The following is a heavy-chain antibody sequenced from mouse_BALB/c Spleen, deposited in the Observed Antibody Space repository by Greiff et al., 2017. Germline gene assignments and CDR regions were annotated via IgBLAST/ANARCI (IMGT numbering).Heavy chain of an antibody. V-gene: IGHV1S16*01. D-gene: IGHD2-12*01. CDR3: TIYSYDSEGYYFDY. Sequence: VQLQQSGADLVKPGASVKLSCKASGYTFTSYYMYWVKQRPGHGLEWIGEINPSNGGTNSNEKFKSKATLTVDKSSSTAYIQLRSLTSEDSAVYYCTIYSYDSEGYYFDYWGQGTPLTVSS. CDR2: INPSNGGT. J-gene: IGHJ2*01. CDR1: GYTFTSYY.